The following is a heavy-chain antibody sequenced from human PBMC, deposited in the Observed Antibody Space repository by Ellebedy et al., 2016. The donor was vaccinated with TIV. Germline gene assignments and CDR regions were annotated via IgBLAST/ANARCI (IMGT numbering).Heavy chain of an antibody. Sequence: MPSETLSLTCTASGGSINYHAHCRGWIRQPPGKGLEWIASTTYSETTFHKSSLESRVSISVDTSKGQLSLKVNSVTAEETAVYYCARQKRSDRVTLMSFDTWGRGTLVTVSS. V-gene: IGHV4-39*01. CDR3: ARQKRSDRVTLMSFDT. J-gene: IGHJ4*02. D-gene: IGHD3-16*01. CDR1: GGSINYHAHC. CDR2: TTYSETT.